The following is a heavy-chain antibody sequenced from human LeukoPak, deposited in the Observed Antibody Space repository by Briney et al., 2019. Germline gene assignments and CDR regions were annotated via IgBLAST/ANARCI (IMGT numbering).Heavy chain of an antibody. Sequence: AASVKVSCKASGYTFTSYYMHWVRQAPGQGLEWMGIINPSGGSTSYAQKFQGRVTMTRDTSTNTVYMELSSLRSEDTAVYFYARATLSDYYFNYWGQGTLVTVSS. CDR2: INPSGGST. J-gene: IGHJ4*02. CDR3: ARATLSDYYFNY. CDR1: GYTFTSYY. V-gene: IGHV1-46*01.